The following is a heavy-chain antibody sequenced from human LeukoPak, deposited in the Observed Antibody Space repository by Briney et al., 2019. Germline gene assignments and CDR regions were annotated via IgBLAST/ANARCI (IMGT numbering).Heavy chain of an antibody. D-gene: IGHD2-2*01. CDR2: TNSRSTSI. CDR3: VRERDCSSNSCVAYFFDL. V-gene: IGHV3-21*01. CDR1: GFSFNDYG. J-gene: IGHJ4*02. Sequence: GGYLRLSCAGSGFSFNDYGMDWVRQSPGKGLEWVSSTNSRSTSIWYADSVKGRFTTSRDNAKNSLYLQMNSLTVEDTAVYYCVRERDCSSNSCVAYFFDLWGQGTLVTVSS.